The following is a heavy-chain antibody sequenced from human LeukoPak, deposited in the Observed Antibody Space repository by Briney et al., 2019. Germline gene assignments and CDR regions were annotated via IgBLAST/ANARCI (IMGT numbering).Heavy chain of an antibody. D-gene: IGHD3-9*01. V-gene: IGHV3-7*01. CDR3: ARDLVYYDILTGYRLDY. Sequence: GGSLRLSCAASGFTFSSYWMSWVRQAPGKGLEWVANIKQDGSEKYYVDSVKGRFTISRDNAKNSLYLQMNSLRAEDTAVYYCARDLVYYDILTGYRLDYWGQGTLVTVPS. J-gene: IGHJ4*02. CDR1: GFTFSSYW. CDR2: IKQDGSEK.